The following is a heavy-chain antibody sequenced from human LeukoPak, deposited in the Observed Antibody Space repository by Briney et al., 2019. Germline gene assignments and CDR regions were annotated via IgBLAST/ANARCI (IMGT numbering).Heavy chain of an antibody. CDR2: ISGRGGRT. CDR3: AKEAYFGGDCTRWFDP. Sequence: GESLRLSCAASGITFSNSAMSWVRQAPGRGLEWVSAISGRGGRTYYADSVKGRFTVSRDNSKNTLYLQMDSLRADDTAVYYCAKEAYFGGDCTRWFDPWGQGTLVTVSS. CDR1: GITFSNSA. J-gene: IGHJ5*02. D-gene: IGHD2-21*02. V-gene: IGHV3-23*01.